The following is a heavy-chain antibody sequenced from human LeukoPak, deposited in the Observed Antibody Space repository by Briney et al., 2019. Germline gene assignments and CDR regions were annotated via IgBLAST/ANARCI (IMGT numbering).Heavy chain of an antibody. D-gene: IGHD6-19*01. Sequence: SVKVSCKASGYTFTGYYMHWVRQAPGQGLEWMGWINPNSGGTNYAQKFQGRVTMTRDTSISTAYMELSRLRSDDTAVYYCATHPSYSSGWFSPLDAFDIWGQGTMATVSS. CDR2: INPNSGGT. CDR3: ATHPSYSSGWFSPLDAFDI. J-gene: IGHJ3*02. CDR1: GYTFTGYY. V-gene: IGHV1-2*02.